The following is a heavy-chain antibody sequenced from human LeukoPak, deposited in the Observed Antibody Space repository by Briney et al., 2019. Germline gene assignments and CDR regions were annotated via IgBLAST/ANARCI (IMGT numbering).Heavy chain of an antibody. Sequence: GGSLRLSCAASGFTFSSYWMSWVRQAPGKGLEWVANIKQDGSEKYYVDSVKGRFTISRDNAKNSLYLQMNSLRAEDTAVYYCARGRGYGDRLIFDYWGQGTLVTVSS. V-gene: IGHV3-7*01. CDR1: GFTFSSYW. CDR2: IKQDGSEK. CDR3: ARGRGYGDRLIFDY. D-gene: IGHD4-17*01. J-gene: IGHJ4*02.